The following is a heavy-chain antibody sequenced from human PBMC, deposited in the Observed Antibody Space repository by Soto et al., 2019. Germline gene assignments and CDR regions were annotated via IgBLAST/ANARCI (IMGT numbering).Heavy chain of an antibody. CDR1: GFTFSTSQ. J-gene: IGHJ3*02. Sequence: EVRLVESGGGVVQPGGSLRLSCAASGFTFSTSQMNWVRQAPGKGLEWLSYISSSGSSRYYADSVKDRFTIARDNAKKSLYLQMNSLRVEDTAVYYCAREGSSDAYDIWGQGTKVTVSS. CDR2: ISSSGSSR. CDR3: AREGSSDAYDI. V-gene: IGHV3-48*03. D-gene: IGHD3-10*01.